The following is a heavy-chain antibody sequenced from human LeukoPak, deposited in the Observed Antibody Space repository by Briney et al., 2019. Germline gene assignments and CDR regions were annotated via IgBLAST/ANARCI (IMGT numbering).Heavy chain of an antibody. D-gene: IGHD3-22*01. Sequence: ASVKVSCKASGYTFTSYGISWVRQAPGQGLEWMGWISAYNGNTNYAQKLQGRVTITADKSTSTAYMELSSLRSEDTAVYYCARGTGYYDSSGYLPIYGMDVWGQGTTVTVSS. J-gene: IGHJ6*02. CDR3: ARGTGYYDSSGYLPIYGMDV. CDR1: GYTFTSYG. V-gene: IGHV1-18*01. CDR2: ISAYNGNT.